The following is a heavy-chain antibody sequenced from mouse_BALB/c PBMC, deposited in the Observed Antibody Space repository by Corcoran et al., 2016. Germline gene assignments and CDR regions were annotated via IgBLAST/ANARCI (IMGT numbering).Heavy chain of an antibody. J-gene: IGHJ4*01. V-gene: IGHV1-18*01. CDR1: GYSFTGYT. CDR3: AISPYYGNLYYAMDY. D-gene: IGHD2-10*01. CDR2: INPYNGGT. Sequence: EVQLQQSGPELVKPGASMKISCKASGYSFTGYTMNWVKQSHGKNLEWIGLINPYNGGTSYNQKFKGKATLTVDKSSSTAYMELLSLTSEDYAVYYCAISPYYGNLYYAMDYWGQGTSVTVSS.